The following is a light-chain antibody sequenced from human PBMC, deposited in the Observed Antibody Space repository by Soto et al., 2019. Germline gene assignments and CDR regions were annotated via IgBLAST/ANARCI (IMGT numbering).Light chain of an antibody. CDR1: QGIGSA. Sequence: IHMTQSPSTLSASVRGRVTITFRASQGIGSALAWYQQKPGKAPKLLIYDASSLESGVPSRFSGSGSGTDFTLTISSLQPEDFATYYCQQFNVFGGGTKVDI. J-gene: IGKJ4*01. CDR2: DAS. V-gene: IGKV1-13*02. CDR3: QQFNV.